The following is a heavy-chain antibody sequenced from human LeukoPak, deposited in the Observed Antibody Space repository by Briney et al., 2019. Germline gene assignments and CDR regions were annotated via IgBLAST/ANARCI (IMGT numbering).Heavy chain of an antibody. Sequence: AGGSLRLSCAASGFTFSSYSMNWVRQAPGKGLEWVSSISSSSSYIYYADSVKGRFTISRDNAKNSLYLQMSSLRAEDTAVYYCARTTLQQLTHFDYWGQGTLVTVSS. CDR2: ISSSSSYI. D-gene: IGHD6-13*01. V-gene: IGHV3-21*01. J-gene: IGHJ4*02. CDR1: GFTFSSYS. CDR3: ARTTLQQLTHFDY.